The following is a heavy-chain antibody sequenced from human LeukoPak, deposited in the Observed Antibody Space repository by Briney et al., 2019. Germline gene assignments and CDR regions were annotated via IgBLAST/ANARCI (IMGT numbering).Heavy chain of an antibody. CDR1: GYTFTGYY. Sequence: ASVKVSCKASGYTFTGYYMHWVRQAPGQGLEWMGWINPNSGGTNYAQKFQGRVTMTRDTSISTAYMELSRLRSDDTAVYYCARVSYDILTGYYEDRGIDYWGQGTLVTVSS. D-gene: IGHD3-9*01. J-gene: IGHJ4*02. CDR3: ARVSYDILTGYYEDRGIDY. CDR2: INPNSGGT. V-gene: IGHV1-2*02.